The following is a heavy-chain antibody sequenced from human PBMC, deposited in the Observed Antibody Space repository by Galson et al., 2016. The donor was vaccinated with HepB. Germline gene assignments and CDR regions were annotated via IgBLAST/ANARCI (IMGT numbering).Heavy chain of an antibody. CDR3: ARGGGFPSYYYYGMDV. CDR2: IGTAGDT. V-gene: IGHV3-13*01. Sequence: SLRLSCAASGFTFNTYDMHWVRQPTGKGLECVSAIGTAGDTYYPGSVKGRFTISRENDKNSVYLQMNSLRAGDTAVYYCARGGGFPSYYYYGMDVWGQGTTVTVSS. D-gene: IGHD3-16*01. J-gene: IGHJ6*02. CDR1: GFTFNTYD.